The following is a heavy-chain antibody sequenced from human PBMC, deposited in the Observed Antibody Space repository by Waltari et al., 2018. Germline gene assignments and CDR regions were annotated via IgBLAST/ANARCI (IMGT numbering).Heavy chain of an antibody. Sequence: EVHLAESGGGVVQPGGSLRLSCTGSGFRFGDSWMHWVRQAPGKGLEWVSRINVDGGYISYGDSVKGRFTISRDNAKNTVFLQLNSLRADDTAVYFCARKAGSGYPYGPFYYDSWGQGTLVTVSS. CDR3: ARKAGSGYPYGPFYYDS. D-gene: IGHD5-12*01. V-gene: IGHV3-74*01. CDR2: INVDGGYI. J-gene: IGHJ4*02. CDR1: GFRFGDSW.